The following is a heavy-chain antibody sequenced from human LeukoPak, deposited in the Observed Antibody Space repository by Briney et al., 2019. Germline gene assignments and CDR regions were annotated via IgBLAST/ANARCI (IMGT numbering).Heavy chain of an antibody. D-gene: IGHD6-6*01. CDR2: MNPNSGNT. J-gene: IGHJ6*03. CDR3: ARDFSSSSTVYYYYYMDV. Sequence: GASVKVSCKTSGYTFISYDIIWVRQATGQGLEWMGWMNPNSGNTDYAQKFQGRVTITRDTSVSTAYMELISLRSEDTAIYYCARDFSSSSTVYYYYYMDVWGKGTTVTVSS. CDR1: GYTFISYD. V-gene: IGHV1-8*03.